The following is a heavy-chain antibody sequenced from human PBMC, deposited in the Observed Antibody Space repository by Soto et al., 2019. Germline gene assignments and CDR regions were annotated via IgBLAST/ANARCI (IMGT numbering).Heavy chain of an antibody. Sequence: QVQLQQWGAGLLKPSETLSLTCAVYGGSFSGYYWSWIRQPPGKGLEWIGEINHSGSTNYNPSLKSRVTISVDTPKNQFSLKLSSVTAADTAVYYCARKVVVVPAARAFDIWGQGTMVTVSS. CDR1: GGSFSGYY. CDR2: INHSGST. CDR3: ARKVVVVPAARAFDI. J-gene: IGHJ3*02. V-gene: IGHV4-34*01. D-gene: IGHD2-2*01.